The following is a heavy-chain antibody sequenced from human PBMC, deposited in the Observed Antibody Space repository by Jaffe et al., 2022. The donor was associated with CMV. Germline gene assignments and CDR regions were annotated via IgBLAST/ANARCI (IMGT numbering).Heavy chain of an antibody. Sequence: EVQLVESGGGLVQPGRSLRLSCAASGFTFDDYAMHWVRQAPGKGLEWVSGISWNSGSIGYADSVKGRFTISRDNAKNSLYLQMNSLRAEDTALYYCAKAGRITGTFTPSGLDYWGQGTLVTVSS. CDR1: GFTFDDYA. CDR3: AKAGRITGTFTPSGLDY. V-gene: IGHV3-9*01. D-gene: IGHD1-20*01. J-gene: IGHJ4*02. CDR2: ISWNSGSI.